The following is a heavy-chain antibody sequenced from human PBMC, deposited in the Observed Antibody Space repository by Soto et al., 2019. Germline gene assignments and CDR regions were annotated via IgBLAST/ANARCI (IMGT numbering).Heavy chain of an antibody. V-gene: IGHV6-1*01. CDR1: GDSVSSNIAA. CDR3: ARVPATITHFDY. CDR2: TYYRSKWYS. J-gene: IGHJ4*02. D-gene: IGHD2-2*02. Sequence: QVPLQQSGPGLVRPSQTLSLTCAMSGDSVSSNIAAWNWIRQSPSRGLEWLGRTYYRSKWYSDYAVSVKGRITINPDTAKNQFSLHLNSVTPEDTAVYYCARVPATITHFDYWGQGTLVTVSS.